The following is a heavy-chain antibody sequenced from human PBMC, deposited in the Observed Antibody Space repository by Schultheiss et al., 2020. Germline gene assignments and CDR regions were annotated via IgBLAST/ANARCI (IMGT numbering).Heavy chain of an antibody. Sequence: ASVKVSCKASGYTFTDYYIHWVRQAPGQGLEWMGRMNPNGGGTNSAQKFQGRVTMTRNTSISTAYMELSSLRSEDTAVYYCARKHNWNYVYYGMDVWGQGTTVTVSS. D-gene: IGHD1-20*01. V-gene: IGHV1-2*06. J-gene: IGHJ6*02. CDR1: GYTFTDYY. CDR2: MNPNGGGT. CDR3: ARKHNWNYVYYGMDV.